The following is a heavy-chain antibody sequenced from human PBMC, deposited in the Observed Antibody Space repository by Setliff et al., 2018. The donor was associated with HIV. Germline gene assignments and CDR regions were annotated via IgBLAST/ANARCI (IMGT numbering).Heavy chain of an antibody. V-gene: IGHV4-61*09. CDR2: IYTRGNT. Sequence: SETLSLTCTVSGASISSDNYYWSWIRQPAGKRLEWIGHIYTRGNTNYNPSLKSRITISVDTSKNQFSLKLTSVTAADTAVYYCATCSSSACHVYDYWGQGTLVTVSS. J-gene: IGHJ4*02. CDR3: ATCSSSACHVYDY. CDR1: GASISSDNYY. D-gene: IGHD6-19*01.